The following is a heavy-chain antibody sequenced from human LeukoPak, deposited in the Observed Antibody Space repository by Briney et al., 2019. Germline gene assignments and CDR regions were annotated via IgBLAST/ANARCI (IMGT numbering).Heavy chain of an antibody. CDR3: AIWGDYDVLTGYYVPDY. CDR1: GFTFSNYA. J-gene: IGHJ4*02. Sequence: PGASLRLSCVASGFTFSNYAVSWVRQAPGKGLEWVSAITGSGTSTYYADSLKGRFTISRDNSKNTVFLQMNSLRHEDTAIYYCAIWGDYDVLTGYYVPDYWGQGTLVTVSS. CDR2: ITGSGTST. V-gene: IGHV3-23*01. D-gene: IGHD3-9*01.